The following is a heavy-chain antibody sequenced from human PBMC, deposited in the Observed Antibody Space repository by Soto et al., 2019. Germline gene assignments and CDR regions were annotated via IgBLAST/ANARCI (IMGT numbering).Heavy chain of an antibody. J-gene: IGHJ4*02. CDR1: GGSISSYY. V-gene: IGHV4-59*01. CDR3: ARDHPHSYGVYYFDY. D-gene: IGHD5-18*01. CDR2: IYYSGST. Sequence: PSETLSLTCTVSGGSISSYYWSWIRQPPGKGLEWIGYIYYSGSTNYNPSLKSRVTISVDTSKNQFSLKLNSVTAADTAVYYCARDHPHSYGVYYFDYWGQGTPVTVSS.